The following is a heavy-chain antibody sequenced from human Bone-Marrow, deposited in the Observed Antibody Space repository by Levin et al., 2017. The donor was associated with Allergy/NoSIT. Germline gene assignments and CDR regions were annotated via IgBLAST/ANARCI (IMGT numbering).Heavy chain of an antibody. V-gene: IGHV4-61*02. Sequence: LRLSCTVSGDSINNTNHYWSWIRQPAGKGLEWIGRMFAGGAATYNRSLRSRVTISIDTSKNQFSLKLTSVTAADTAVYYCARDETFNSWHTGWFDPWGQGTLVTVSS. D-gene: IGHD6-13*01. J-gene: IGHJ5*02. CDR3: ARDETFNSWHTGWFDP. CDR1: GDSINNTNHY. CDR2: MFAGGAA.